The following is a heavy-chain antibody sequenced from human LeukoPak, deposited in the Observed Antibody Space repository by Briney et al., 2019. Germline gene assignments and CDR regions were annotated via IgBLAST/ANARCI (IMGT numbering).Heavy chain of an antibody. CDR1: GGTFSSYA. V-gene: IGHV1-69*13. CDR2: IIPIFGTA. Sequence: SVKVSCKASGGTFSSYAISWVRQAPGQGLEWMGGIIPIFGTANYAQKFQGRVTITADESTSTAYMELSSLRSEDTAVYYCASELYYYDSSGYYRGDYWGQGTLVTVSS. J-gene: IGHJ4*02. D-gene: IGHD3-22*01. CDR3: ASELYYYDSSGYYRGDY.